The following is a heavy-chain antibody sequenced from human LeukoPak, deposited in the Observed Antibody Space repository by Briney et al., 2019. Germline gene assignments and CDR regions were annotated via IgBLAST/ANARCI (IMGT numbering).Heavy chain of an antibody. CDR3: ARERIVVVPAAMLSDYWYFAL. V-gene: IGHV1-46*04. CDR1: GYTFTSYY. CDR2: INLSGGST. D-gene: IGHD2-2*01. Sequence: ASVKVSCTALGYTFTSYYMHWVRQAPGLGLEWMGIINLSGGSTIYAPKLEGRVTMTRDTSTGTVYMELRSLRSEVSAVYYCARERIVVVPAAMLSDYWYFALWGRGTLVTVSS. J-gene: IGHJ2*01.